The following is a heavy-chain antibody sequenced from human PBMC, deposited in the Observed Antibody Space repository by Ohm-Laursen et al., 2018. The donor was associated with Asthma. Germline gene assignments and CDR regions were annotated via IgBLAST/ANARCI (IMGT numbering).Heavy chain of an antibody. CDR2: FDPGDGET. V-gene: IGHV1-24*01. CDR1: GYTLTELS. CDR3: ATVRRAILFGAPYFDY. J-gene: IGHJ4*02. Sequence: ASVKVSCKVSGYTLTELSMHWVRQAPGKGLEWMGGFDPGDGETIYAQKFQGRVTMTEDTSTDTAYMEPSSLRSEDTAVYYCATVRRAILFGAPYFDYWGQGTLVTVSS. D-gene: IGHD3-10*02.